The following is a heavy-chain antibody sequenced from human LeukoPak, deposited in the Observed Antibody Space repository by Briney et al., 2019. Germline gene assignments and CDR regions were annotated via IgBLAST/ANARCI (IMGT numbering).Heavy chain of an antibody. J-gene: IGHJ4*02. D-gene: IGHD3-9*01. CDR3: ARADILTGYYGGSWYYFDY. CDR2: IYYSGST. Sequence: SETLSLTCTVSGGSISSYYWSWIRQPPGKGLELIGYIYYSGSTNYNPSLKSRVTISVDTSKNQFSLKLSSVTAADTAVYYCARADILTGYYGGSWYYFDYWGQGALVTVSS. V-gene: IGHV4-59*01. CDR1: GGSISSYY.